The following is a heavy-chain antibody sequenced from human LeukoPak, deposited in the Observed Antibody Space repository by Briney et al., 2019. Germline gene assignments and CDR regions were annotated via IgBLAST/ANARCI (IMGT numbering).Heavy chain of an antibody. V-gene: IGHV3-48*04. CDR3: VREDGSSYYFNY. J-gene: IGHJ4*02. D-gene: IGHD1-26*01. CDR1: GFAFNIYS. CDR2: ISSSSSTK. Sequence: GGSLRLSCVASGFAFNIYSMNWVRQAPWKGLEWISYISSSSSTKYYADSVKGRFTISRDNAKNSLYLQMNSLRAEDTAVYYCVREDGSSYYFNYWGQGSLVTVSS.